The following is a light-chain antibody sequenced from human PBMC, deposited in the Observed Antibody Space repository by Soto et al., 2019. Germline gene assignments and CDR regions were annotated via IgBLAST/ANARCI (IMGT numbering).Light chain of an antibody. J-gene: IGKJ5*01. CDR2: SAS. Sequence: DIQMTQSPSSLSASVGDRVTITCRASQDISVYLAWYQQKPGKVPKLLIYSASTLQSGVPSRFSGSGSGTDFNLTISSLQPEDVATYYCQKFNTAPLTFGQGTRLEI. CDR1: QDISVY. V-gene: IGKV1-27*01. CDR3: QKFNTAPLT.